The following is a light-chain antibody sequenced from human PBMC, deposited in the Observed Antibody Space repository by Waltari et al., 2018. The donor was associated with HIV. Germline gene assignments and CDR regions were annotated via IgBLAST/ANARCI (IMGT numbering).Light chain of an antibody. J-gene: IGKJ4*01. Sequence: IKRTQSPHPRSESPGATFTITGRTSQDIKTELNWYQQKPGTAPKLLVYAASGFQSGVPARISGSGSGTDFTLTINTLQPDDSATYFCQQSHSVPFTFGAGTKVDVK. CDR2: AAS. CDR3: QQSHSVPFT. CDR1: QDIKTE. V-gene: IGKV1-39*01.